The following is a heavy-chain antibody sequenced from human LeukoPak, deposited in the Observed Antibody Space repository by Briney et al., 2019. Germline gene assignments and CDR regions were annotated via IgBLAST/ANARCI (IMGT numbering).Heavy chain of an antibody. CDR3: ARTTEGYAGGPGYSYYYYMDV. CDR2: IYHSGST. J-gene: IGHJ6*03. D-gene: IGHD5-12*01. V-gene: IGHV4-4*02. Sequence: PSGTLSLTCAVSGGSISSSNWWSWVRQPPGKGLEWIGEIYHSGSTNYNPSLKSRVTISVDKSKNQVSLKLRSVTAADTAVYYCARTTEGYAGGPGYSYYYYMDVWGKGTTVTISS. CDR1: GGSISSSNW.